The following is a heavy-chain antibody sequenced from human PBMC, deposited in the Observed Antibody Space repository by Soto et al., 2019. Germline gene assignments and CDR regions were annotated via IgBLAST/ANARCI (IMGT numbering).Heavy chain of an antibody. V-gene: IGHV3-7*01. Sequence: EVQLVESGGGLVQPGGSLRLSCAASGFTFSSYWMNWVRQAPGKGLEWVANIKQDGSAKHYVDSVKGRFTISRDNATNSLYLQMNSLRREDTAVYYCAGGSGCYIHQWGQGTLVTVSS. CDR2: IKQDGSAK. D-gene: IGHD6-19*01. CDR3: AGGSGCYIHQ. J-gene: IGHJ1*01. CDR1: GFTFSSYW.